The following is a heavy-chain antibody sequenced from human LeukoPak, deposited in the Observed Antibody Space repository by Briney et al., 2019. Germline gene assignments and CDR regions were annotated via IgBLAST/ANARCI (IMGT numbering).Heavy chain of an antibody. D-gene: IGHD3-10*01. J-gene: IGHJ3*02. Sequence: KPSETLSLTCTVSGGSISSSSYYWGWIRQPPGKGLEWIGSIYYSGSTYYNPSLKSRVTISVDTSKNQFSLKLSSVTAAGTAVYYCARRRLWFGELNAFDIWGQGTMVTVSS. V-gene: IGHV4-39*01. CDR3: ARRRLWFGELNAFDI. CDR1: GGSISSSSYY. CDR2: IYYSGST.